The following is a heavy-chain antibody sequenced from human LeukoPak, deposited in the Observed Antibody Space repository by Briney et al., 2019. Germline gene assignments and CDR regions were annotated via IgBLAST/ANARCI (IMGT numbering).Heavy chain of an antibody. CDR3: AKGGRLSGPFQY. CDR2: IGSGGDTA. J-gene: IGHJ4*02. CDR1: GLTFSSCG. D-gene: IGHD2-15*01. V-gene: IGHV3-23*01. Sequence: QPGGSLRLSCEASGLTFSSCGMSWVRQAPGKGLEWISSIGSGGDTAYNADFVKGRFTISRDNSKNMLYLEMNSLKAEDTALYYCAKGGRLSGPFQYWGQGTLVTVSS.